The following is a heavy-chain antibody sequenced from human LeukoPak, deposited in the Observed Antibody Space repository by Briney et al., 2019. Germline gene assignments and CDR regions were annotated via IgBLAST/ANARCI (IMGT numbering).Heavy chain of an antibody. J-gene: IGHJ4*02. Sequence: GGSLRLSCAASGFTVSSNSMSWVRQAPGEGLEWVSYISSLSGTIYYADSVKGRFTISRDNAKNSLYLQMDSLRAEDTAVYYCARDQGGGTSYWGQGTLVTVSS. CDR2: ISSLSGTI. CDR1: GFTVSSNS. CDR3: ARDQGGGTSY. D-gene: IGHD1-26*01. V-gene: IGHV3-48*01.